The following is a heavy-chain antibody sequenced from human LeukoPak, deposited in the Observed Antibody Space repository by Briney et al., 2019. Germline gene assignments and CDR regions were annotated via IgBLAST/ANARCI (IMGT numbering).Heavy chain of an antibody. CDR2: ISYDGSNK. J-gene: IGHJ4*02. Sequence: GGSLRLSCAASGFTFSSYAMHWVRQAPGKGLEWVAVISYDGSNKYYADSVKGRFTISRDNSKNTLYLQMNSLRAEDTAVYYCARLSSSGYYYASYFDYWGQGTLVTVSS. CDR3: ARLSSSGYYYASYFDY. D-gene: IGHD3-22*01. V-gene: IGHV3-30-3*01. CDR1: GFTFSSYA.